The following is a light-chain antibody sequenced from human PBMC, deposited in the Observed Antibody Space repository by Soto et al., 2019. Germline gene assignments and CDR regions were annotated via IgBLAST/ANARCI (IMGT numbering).Light chain of an antibody. J-gene: IGLJ1*01. Sequence: QSALTQPASVSGPPGQSITISCTGTSSDVGGYNYVSWYQQHPGKAPKLMIYEVSNRPSGVSNRFSGSKSGNTASLTISGLQAEDEADYYCSSYTSSSTLVFXTGTNLTVL. CDR1: SSDVGGYNY. CDR2: EVS. CDR3: SSYTSSSTLV. V-gene: IGLV2-14*01.